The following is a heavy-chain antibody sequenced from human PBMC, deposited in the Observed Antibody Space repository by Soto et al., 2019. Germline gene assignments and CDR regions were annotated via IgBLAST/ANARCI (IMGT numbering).Heavy chain of an antibody. V-gene: IGHV4-39*01. Sequence: SETLSLTCSFSGSSISTSSDFWGWIRQAPGKGLEWIGNVYQSGTTRLNPSLKSRVSIFVDRSKNQFSLELNSATAADRAVYYCARQPESTSYFDYWGQGILVTVSS. D-gene: IGHD2-2*01. J-gene: IGHJ4*02. CDR1: GSSISTSSDF. CDR3: ARQPESTSYFDY. CDR2: VYQSGTT.